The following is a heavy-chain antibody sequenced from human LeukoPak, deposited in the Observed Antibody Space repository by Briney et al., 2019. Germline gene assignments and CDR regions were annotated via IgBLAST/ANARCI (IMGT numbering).Heavy chain of an antibody. CDR1: GFTFDEYA. V-gene: IGHV3-9*01. J-gene: IGHJ3*02. CDR2: ISWNSGSM. CDR3: AAEHDGFDI. Sequence: PGGSLRLSCAASGFTFDEYAMHWVRQVPGKGLEWVSGISWNSGSMGYADSVKGRFTISRDSAKNSLYLQMNSLRADDTAVYYCAAEHDGFDIWGQGTMVTVSS.